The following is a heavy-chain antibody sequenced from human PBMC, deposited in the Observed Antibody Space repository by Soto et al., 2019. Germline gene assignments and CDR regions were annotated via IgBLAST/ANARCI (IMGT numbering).Heavy chain of an antibody. V-gene: IGHV1-46*03. CDR2: INPSGGST. Sequence: ASVNVSCKASGYTFTSYYMHWVRQAPGQGLEWMGIINPSGGSTSYAQKFQGRVTMTRDTSTSTVYMELSSLRSEDTAVYYCATPGPYDSSGYYAAFDIWGQGTMVTVSS. CDR1: GYTFTSYY. J-gene: IGHJ3*02. D-gene: IGHD3-22*01. CDR3: ATPGPYDSSGYYAAFDI.